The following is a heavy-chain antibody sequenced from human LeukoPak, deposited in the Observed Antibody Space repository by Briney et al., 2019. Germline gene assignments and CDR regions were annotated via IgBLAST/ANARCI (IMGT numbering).Heavy chain of an antibody. V-gene: IGHV1-8*01. Sequence: ASVKVSCKASGYTFTSYDINWVRQATGQGLEWMGWMNPNSGNTGYAQKFQGRVTMTRNTSISTAYMELSSLRSEDTAVYYCARGGFRLYYYDSSGYYLWGQGTLVTVSS. CDR2: MNPNSGNT. CDR1: GYTFTSYD. CDR3: ARGGFRLYYYDSSGYYL. J-gene: IGHJ5*02. D-gene: IGHD3-22*01.